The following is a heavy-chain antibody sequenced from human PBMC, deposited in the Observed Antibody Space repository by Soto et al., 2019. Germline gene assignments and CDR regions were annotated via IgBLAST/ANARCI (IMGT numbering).Heavy chain of an antibody. CDR3: ARVLVVVPAAIGGSYYYYGMDV. V-gene: IGHV1-69*01. Sequence: PGSSVKVSCXXXXGTFXXXXXXWVRQAPGQGLXXXXXXIXXFGTANYAQKFQGRVTITADESTSTAYMELSSLRSEDTAVYYCARVLVVVPAAIGGSYYYYGMDVWGQGTTVTVSS. CDR2: XIXXFGTA. J-gene: IGHJ6*02. CDR1: XGTFXXXX. D-gene: IGHD2-2*01.